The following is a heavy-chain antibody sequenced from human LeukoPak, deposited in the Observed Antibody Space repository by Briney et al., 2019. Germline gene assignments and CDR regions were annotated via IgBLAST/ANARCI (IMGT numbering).Heavy chain of an antibody. V-gene: IGHV4-61*02. CDR3: ASTYCSSTSCQYDSFDI. Sequence: SETLSLTCTVSGGSISSGSYYWSWIRQPAGKGLEWIGRIYTSGSTNYNPSLKSRVTISVDTSKNQFSLKLSSVTATDTAVYYCASTYCSSTSCQYDSFDICGQATMVTVSS. CDR1: GGSISSGSYY. CDR2: IYTSGST. J-gene: IGHJ3*02. D-gene: IGHD2-2*01.